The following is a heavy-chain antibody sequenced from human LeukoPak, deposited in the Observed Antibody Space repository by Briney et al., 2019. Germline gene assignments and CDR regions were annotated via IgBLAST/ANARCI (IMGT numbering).Heavy chain of an antibody. CDR1: GGTFSSYA. D-gene: IGHD3-22*01. CDR2: IIPIFGTA. V-gene: IGHV1-69*13. CDR3: ASCDSSGCHFDY. Sequence: SVKVSCKASGGTFSSYAISWVRQAPGQGLEWMGGIIPIFGTANYAQKFQGRVTITADESTSTAYMELSSLRSEDTAVYYCASCDSSGCHFDYWGQGTLVTVSS. J-gene: IGHJ4*02.